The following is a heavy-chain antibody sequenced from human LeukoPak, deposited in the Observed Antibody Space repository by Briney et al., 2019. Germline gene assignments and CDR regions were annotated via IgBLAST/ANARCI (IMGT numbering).Heavy chain of an antibody. V-gene: IGHV1-8*01. CDR3: ARQWGTVTTAYYYGLDV. CDR1: GYTFTNYD. D-gene: IGHD4-17*01. J-gene: IGHJ6*02. CDR2: MNPNSGNT. Sequence: GASVKVSCKASGYTFTNYDINWVRQATGQGLKWMGWMNPNSGNTGYAQKFQGRVTMTRNTSISTAYMELSSLRSGDTAVYYCARQWGTVTTAYYYGLDVWGQGTTVTVSS.